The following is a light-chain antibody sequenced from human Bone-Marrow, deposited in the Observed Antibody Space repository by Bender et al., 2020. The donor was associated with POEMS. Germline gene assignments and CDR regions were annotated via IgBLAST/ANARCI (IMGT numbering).Light chain of an antibody. J-gene: IGLJ3*02. CDR3: AVWDDSLSGWV. CDR2: SSH. CDR1: SSNIGAHA. V-gene: IGLV1-44*01. Sequence: QSVLTQPPSASGTPGQRVTISCSGGSSNIGAHAVNWYQHLPGTAPKPPTYSSHRRPSEVPDRFSGSRSGTSASLAISVLQSEDEADYYCAVWDDSLSGWVFGGGTKLTVL.